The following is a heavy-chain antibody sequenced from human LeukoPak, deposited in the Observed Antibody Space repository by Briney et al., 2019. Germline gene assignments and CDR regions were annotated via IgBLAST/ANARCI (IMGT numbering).Heavy chain of an antibody. Sequence: SETLSLTCAVYGGSFSGYYWSWIRQPPGKGLEWIGEINHSGSTNYNPSLKSRVTISVDTSKNQFSLKLSSVTAAGTAVYYCARGPASCFKNWGQGTLVTVSS. D-gene: IGHD2-15*01. CDR1: GGSFSGYY. CDR3: ARGPASCFKN. CDR2: INHSGST. J-gene: IGHJ4*02. V-gene: IGHV4-34*01.